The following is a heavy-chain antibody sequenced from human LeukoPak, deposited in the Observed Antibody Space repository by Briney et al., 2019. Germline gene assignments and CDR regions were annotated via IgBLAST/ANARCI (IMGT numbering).Heavy chain of an antibody. Sequence: GGSLRLSCAASGFTFSDYYMSWIRQAPGKGLEWVSYISSSSSYTNYADSVKGRFTISRDNSKNTLYLRMNSLRADDTAVYYCAKGGGWLYYFDYWGQGTLVTVSS. D-gene: IGHD4-23*01. V-gene: IGHV3-11*05. CDR3: AKGGGWLYYFDY. J-gene: IGHJ4*02. CDR2: ISSSSSYT. CDR1: GFTFSDYY.